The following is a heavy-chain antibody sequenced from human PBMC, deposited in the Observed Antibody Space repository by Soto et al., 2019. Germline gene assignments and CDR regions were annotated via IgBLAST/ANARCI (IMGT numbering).Heavy chain of an antibody. CDR3: ATNRQVVPAAKWQAFDI. J-gene: IGHJ3*02. V-gene: IGHV1-69*06. D-gene: IGHD2-2*01. CDR1: GGTFSSYA. Sequence: GASVKVSCKASGGTFSSYAISWVRQAPGQGLEWMGGIIPIFGTANYAQKFQGRVTITADKSTSTAYMELSSLRSEDTAVYYCATNRQVVPAAKWQAFDIWGQGTMVTVS. CDR2: IIPIFGTA.